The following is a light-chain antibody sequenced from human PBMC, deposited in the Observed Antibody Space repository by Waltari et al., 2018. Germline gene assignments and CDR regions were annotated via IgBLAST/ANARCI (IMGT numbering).Light chain of an antibody. CDR2: GDT. Sequence: SYELTQTPSVSVSPGQTARITCPGHELPRKYAYWFQQKSGQAPRLVIYGDTKRPSGIPERFSGSSSGTVATLTITGAQVDDEADYYCYSSDSTGLRVFGGGTTVVVL. J-gene: IGLJ1*01. CDR1: ELPRKY. CDR3: YSSDSTGLRV. V-gene: IGLV3-10*01.